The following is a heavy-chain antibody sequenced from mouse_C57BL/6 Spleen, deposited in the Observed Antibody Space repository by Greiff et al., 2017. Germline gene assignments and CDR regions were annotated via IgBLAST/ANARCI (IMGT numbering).Heavy chain of an antibody. CDR3: ARSYYGNPYYAMDY. V-gene: IGHV8-12*01. J-gene: IGHJ4*01. D-gene: IGHD2-1*01. Sequence: QVQLKESGPGILQSSQTLSLTCSFSGFSLSTSGMGVSWIRQPSGKGLEWLAHIYWDDDKRYNPSLKSRLTISKDTSRNQVFLKITSVDTADTATYYCARSYYGNPYYAMDYWGQGTSVTVSS. CDR1: GFSLSTSGMG. CDR2: IYWDDDK.